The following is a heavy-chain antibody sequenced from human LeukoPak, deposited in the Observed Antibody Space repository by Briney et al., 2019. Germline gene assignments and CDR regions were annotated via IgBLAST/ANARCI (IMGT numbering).Heavy chain of an antibody. CDR2: MSYSGST. CDR1: GASITSGGYS. D-gene: IGHD3-22*01. Sequence: SETLSLTCTVSGASITSGGYSWSWIRQPPGKGLEWIGYMSYSGSTYYNPSLKSRVNISLDTSKNQVSLKLTSVAAADTAMYFCARLLPRPYLYFNLWGRGTLVTVSS. J-gene: IGHJ2*01. CDR3: ARLLPRPYLYFNL. V-gene: IGHV4-30-4*07.